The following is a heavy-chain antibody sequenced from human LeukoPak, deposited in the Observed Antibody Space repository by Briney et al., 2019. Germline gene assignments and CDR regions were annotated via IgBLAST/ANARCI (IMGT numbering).Heavy chain of an antibody. CDR3: AGRGDGNLYYFDH. V-gene: IGHV3-7*04. J-gene: IGHJ4*02. CDR1: GFTFSNAW. D-gene: IGHD5-24*01. Sequence: GGSLRLSCAVSGFTFSNAWMSWVRQAPGKGLEWVANIKQDGGEKYYVDSVKGRFTISRDNAKNSLYLQMNSLRPEDTAVYYCAGRGDGNLYYFDHWGQGTLVTASS. CDR2: IKQDGGEK.